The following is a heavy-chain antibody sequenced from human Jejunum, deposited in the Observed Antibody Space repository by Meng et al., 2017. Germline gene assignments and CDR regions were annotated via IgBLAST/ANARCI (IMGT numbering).Heavy chain of an antibody. CDR3: ARAGDNDESYYRHFDS. CDR2: ISGDGSKK. Sequence: QVQLGESGGNVVQPGRSLRLSCTASGFRFSNYAMYWVRQTPGKGLEWVTLISGDGSKKDYADSVKGRFTISRDNSRNTLYLQMNSLREEDTALYYCARAGDNDESYYRHFDSWGQGTLVTVSS. V-gene: IGHV3-30*04. D-gene: IGHD1-26*01. CDR1: GFRFSNYA. J-gene: IGHJ4*02.